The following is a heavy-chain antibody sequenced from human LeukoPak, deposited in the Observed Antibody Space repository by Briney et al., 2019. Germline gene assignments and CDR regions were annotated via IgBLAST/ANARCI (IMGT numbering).Heavy chain of an antibody. J-gene: IGHJ6*03. CDR3: ARAPSSIAARGGWSYYCYMDV. D-gene: IGHD6-6*01. V-gene: IGHV1-69*06. Sequence: ASVKVSCKASGGTFSSYAISWVRQAPGQGLEWMGGIIPIFGTANYAQKFQGRVTITADKSTSTAYMELSSLRSEDTAVYYCARAPSSIAARGGWSYYCYMDVWGKGTTVTVSS. CDR2: IIPIFGTA. CDR1: GGTFSSYA.